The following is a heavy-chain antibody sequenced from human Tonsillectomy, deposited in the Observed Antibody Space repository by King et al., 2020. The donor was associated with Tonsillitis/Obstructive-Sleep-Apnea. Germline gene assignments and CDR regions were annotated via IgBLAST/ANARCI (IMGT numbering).Heavy chain of an antibody. CDR3: TAAFYL. V-gene: IGHV3-15*04. CDR2: IGSKTDGATT. CDR1: GFIFSNNW. Sequence: VQLVESGGGLLKPGGSLRLSCTASGFIFSNNWMNWVRQAPGKGLEWVGRIGSKTDGATTDYAAPVKGRFTISRDDSKNTLYLQMNTLKTEDTAMYYCTAAFYLWVRGIMVTVSS. J-gene: IGHJ3*01.